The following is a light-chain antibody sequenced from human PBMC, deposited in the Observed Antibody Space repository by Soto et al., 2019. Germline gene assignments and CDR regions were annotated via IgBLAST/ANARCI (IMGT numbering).Light chain of an antibody. CDR1: QSIGTY. CDR3: QQYSIYPPT. V-gene: IGKV1-8*01. CDR2: AAS. J-gene: IGKJ4*01. Sequence: AIRMTQSPSSFSASTGDRVTITCRASQSIGTYLAWYQQIPGRAPKLLIFAASTLQRGVPSRFSGSGSGTDFTLTISCLQSEDFATDYCQQYSIYPPTFGGGTKVEIK.